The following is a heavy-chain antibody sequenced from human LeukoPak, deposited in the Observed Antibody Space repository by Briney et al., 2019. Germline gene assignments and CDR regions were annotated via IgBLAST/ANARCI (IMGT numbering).Heavy chain of an antibody. D-gene: IGHD5-18*01. CDR3: ARHLGAAMVSPLGH. Sequence: ASVKVSCRASGYTFTSYDINWVRQATGQGLEWMGWMNPNSGNTGYAQKFLGRVTMTRNTSISTAYMELSSLRSEDTAVYYCARHLGAAMVSPLGHWGQGTLVTVSS. V-gene: IGHV1-8*01. J-gene: IGHJ4*02. CDR1: GYTFTSYD. CDR2: MNPNSGNT.